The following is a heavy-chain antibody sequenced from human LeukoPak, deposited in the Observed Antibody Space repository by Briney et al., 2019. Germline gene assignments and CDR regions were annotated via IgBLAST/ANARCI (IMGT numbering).Heavy chain of an antibody. D-gene: IGHD6-19*01. Sequence: ASVKVSCKVSGYTLTELPMHWVRQAPGKGLEWMGGFDPEDGETIYAQKFQGRVTMTEDTSTDTAYMELSSLRSEDTAVYYCATGGTQWLAYTFDYWGQGTLVTVSS. CDR1: GYTLTELP. CDR2: FDPEDGET. CDR3: ATGGTQWLAYTFDY. V-gene: IGHV1-24*01. J-gene: IGHJ4*02.